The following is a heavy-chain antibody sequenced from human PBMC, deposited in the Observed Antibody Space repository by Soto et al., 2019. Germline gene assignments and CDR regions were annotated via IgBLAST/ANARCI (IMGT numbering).Heavy chain of an antibody. CDR1: GYTFTSYG. D-gene: IGHD2-2*01. V-gene: IGHV1-18*01. CDR2: ISAYNGNT. J-gene: IGHJ4*02. Sequence: ASVKVSCKASGYTFTSYGISWVRQAPGQGLEWMGWISAYNGNTNYAQKLQGRVTMTTDTSTSTAYMELRSLRSDDTAVYYCATIPLYCSSTSCYYYFDYRGQGTPVTVSS. CDR3: ATIPLYCSSTSCYYYFDY.